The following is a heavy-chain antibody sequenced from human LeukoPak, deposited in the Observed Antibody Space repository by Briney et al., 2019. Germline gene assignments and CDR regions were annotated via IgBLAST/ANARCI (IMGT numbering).Heavy chain of an antibody. CDR3: ARPSAEGPYYFDY. J-gene: IGHJ4*02. CDR1: GYTFTSYA. Sequence: ASVTVSCKASGYTFTSYAMHWVRQAPGQRLEWMGWINAGNGNTKYSQKFQGRVTITRDTSASTAYMELSSLRSEDTAVYYCARPSAEGPYYFDYWGQGTLVTVSS. CDR2: INAGNGNT. V-gene: IGHV1-3*01.